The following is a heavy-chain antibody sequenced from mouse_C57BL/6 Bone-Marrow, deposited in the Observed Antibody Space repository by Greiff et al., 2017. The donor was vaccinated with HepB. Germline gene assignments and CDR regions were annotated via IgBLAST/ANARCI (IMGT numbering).Heavy chain of an antibody. CDR3: ARWNTTLVEYYFDY. J-gene: IGHJ2*01. D-gene: IGHD1-1*01. Sequence: QVQLQQPGAELVKPGASVKLSCKASGYTFTSYWMHWVKQRPGQGLEWIGMIHPTSGSTNYNEKFKSKATLTVDKSSSTAYMQLSSLTSEDSAVYYCARWNTTLVEYYFDYWGQGTTLTVSA. V-gene: IGHV1-64*01. CDR1: GYTFTSYW. CDR2: IHPTSGST.